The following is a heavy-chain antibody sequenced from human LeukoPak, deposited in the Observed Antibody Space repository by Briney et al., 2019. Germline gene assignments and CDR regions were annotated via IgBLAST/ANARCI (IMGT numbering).Heavy chain of an antibody. CDR1: GFTVSSNY. Sequence: PGGSLRLSCAASGFTVSSNYMSWVRQAPGKGLEWVANIKQDGSEKYYVDSVKGRFTISRDNAKNSLYLQMNSLRAEDTAVYYCASGYYYYMNVWGKGTTVTVSS. V-gene: IGHV3-7*01. CDR3: ASGYYYYMNV. J-gene: IGHJ6*03. CDR2: IKQDGSEK.